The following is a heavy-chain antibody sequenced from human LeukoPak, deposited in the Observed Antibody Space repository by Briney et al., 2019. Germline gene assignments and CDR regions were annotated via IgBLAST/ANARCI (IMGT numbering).Heavy chain of an antibody. CDR1: GFTVSSNY. V-gene: IGHV3-66*01. Sequence: GGSLRLSCAASGFTVSSNYMSWVRQAPGKGLEWVSVIYSGGSTYYADSVKGRFTISRDNSKNTLYLQMNSLRAEDTAVYYCARDSGYDYVWGSLDYWGQGTLVTVSS. CDR2: IYSGGST. CDR3: ARDSGYDYVWGSLDY. J-gene: IGHJ4*02. D-gene: IGHD3-16*01.